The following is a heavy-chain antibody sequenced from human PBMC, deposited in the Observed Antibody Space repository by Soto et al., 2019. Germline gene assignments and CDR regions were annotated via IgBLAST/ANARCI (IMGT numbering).Heavy chain of an antibody. J-gene: IGHJ4*02. CDR3: AKRRGEGFFDY. Sequence: EVQLLESGGGLVQPWGSLRLSCAASGFTFSSYVMGWVRQAPGKGLEWVSAIGGTSGSTYYANSVRGRFTISRDNSKNTVYLQINSLRADDTAVYFCAKRRGEGFFDYWGQGTLVTVSS. CDR2: IGGTSGST. V-gene: IGHV3-23*01. D-gene: IGHD3-16*01. CDR1: GFTFSSYV.